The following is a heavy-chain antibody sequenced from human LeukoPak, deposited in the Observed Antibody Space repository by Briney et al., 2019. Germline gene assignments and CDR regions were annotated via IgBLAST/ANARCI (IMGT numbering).Heavy chain of an antibody. CDR3: ARDNVDTAMVNPFDY. D-gene: IGHD5-18*01. J-gene: IGHJ4*02. V-gene: IGHV1-2*02. CDR2: INPNSGGT. Sequence: GASVKVSCKASGYTFTGYYMHWVRLAPGQGLEWMGWINPNSGGTNYAQKFQGRVTMTRDTSISTAYMELSRLRSDDTAVYYCARDNVDTAMVNPFDYWGQGTLVTVSS. CDR1: GYTFTGYY.